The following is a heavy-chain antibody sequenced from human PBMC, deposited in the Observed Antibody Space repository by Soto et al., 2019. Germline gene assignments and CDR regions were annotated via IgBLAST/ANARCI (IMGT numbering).Heavy chain of an antibody. J-gene: IGHJ4*02. CDR2: ISGSGGST. D-gene: IGHD5-12*01. CDR1: GFTFSSYS. Sequence: PWGSLRLSCXASGFTFSSYSMNWVRQAPGRGLEWVSAISGSGGSTYYADSVKGRFTISRDNSKNTLCLQMNSLRAEDTAVYYCAKQSSVARPFDYWGQGTLVTVPQ. CDR3: AKQSSVARPFDY. V-gene: IGHV3-23*01.